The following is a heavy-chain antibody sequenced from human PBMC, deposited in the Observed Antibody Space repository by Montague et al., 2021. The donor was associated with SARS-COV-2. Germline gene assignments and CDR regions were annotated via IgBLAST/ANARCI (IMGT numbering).Heavy chain of an antibody. CDR3: AGLAYCGADCFSGWEIVCDS. D-gene: IGHD2-21*02. CDR1: GGSFSSYY. J-gene: IGHJ4*02. Sequence: SETLSLTCAVSGGSFSSYYWSWIRQPPGKGLEWIAEINHSGSSNYNPSLKRRVTMLVDTSKNQFSLKLNSVTVADTAVYYCAGLAYCGADCFSGWEIVCDSWGQGTLVTVSS. CDR2: INHSGSS. V-gene: IGHV4-34*01.